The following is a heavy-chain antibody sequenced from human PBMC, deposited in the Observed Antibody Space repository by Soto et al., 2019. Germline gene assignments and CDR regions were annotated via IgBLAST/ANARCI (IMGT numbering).Heavy chain of an antibody. CDR2: IKQDGSEK. J-gene: IGHJ4*02. D-gene: IGHD2-15*01. Sequence: EVQLVESGGGLVQPGGSLRLSCAASGFTFSSYWMSWVRQAPGKGLEWVANIKQDGSEKYYVDSVKGRFTISRDNAKNSLYMQLNSLRAEDTAVYYCARGADIVVVVAALDSWGQGTLVTVSS. V-gene: IGHV3-7*01. CDR3: ARGADIVVVVAALDS. CDR1: GFTFSSYW.